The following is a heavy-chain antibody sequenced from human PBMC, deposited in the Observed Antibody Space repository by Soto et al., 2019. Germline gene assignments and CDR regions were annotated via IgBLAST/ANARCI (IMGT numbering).Heavy chain of an antibody. CDR3: AKPRGYYDSSGYPTPDY. CDR2: ISSSSGTI. D-gene: IGHD3-22*01. Sequence: EVQLVESGGGLVQPGGSLRLSCAASGFTFSGYNMNWVRQAPGKGLEWVSYISSSSGTIYYADSVKGQFTISRDNAKNSLYLQMNSLRAEDTAVYYCAKPRGYYDSSGYPTPDYWGKGTLVTVSS. J-gene: IGHJ4*02. CDR1: GFTFSGYN. V-gene: IGHV3-48*01.